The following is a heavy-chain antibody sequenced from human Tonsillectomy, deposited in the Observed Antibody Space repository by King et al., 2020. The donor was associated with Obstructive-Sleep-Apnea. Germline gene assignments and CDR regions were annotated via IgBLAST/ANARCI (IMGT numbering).Heavy chain of an antibody. D-gene: IGHD5-18*01. CDR3: ARLGGDSAMVMVPLDY. CDR1: GYTFTSYW. CDR2: IYPGDSRS. J-gene: IGHJ4*02. V-gene: IGHV5-51*01. Sequence: FQLVQSGAEVKKPGESLKISCKGSGYTFTSYWIAWVRQMPGKDLEWMGIIYPGDSRSRFSPSFEGQITISADKSISTAYLQWSSLKASDTAMYYCARLGGDSAMVMVPLDYWGQGTLVTVST.